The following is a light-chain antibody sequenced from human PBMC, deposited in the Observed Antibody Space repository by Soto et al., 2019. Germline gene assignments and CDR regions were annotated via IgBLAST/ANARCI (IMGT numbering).Light chain of an antibody. CDR3: QYYNTAPLT. J-gene: IGKJ4*01. CDR1: QAIGNF. CDR2: AAS. V-gene: IGKV1-27*01. Sequence: DIQMTQSPSSLSASVGSRVNITCRATQAIGNFVAWYQQQPGKVPKVLIYAASTLHSGVPPRFSGAQSGPDFTLTISSLQPDDVATYYCQYYNTAPLTFGGVTRVEI.